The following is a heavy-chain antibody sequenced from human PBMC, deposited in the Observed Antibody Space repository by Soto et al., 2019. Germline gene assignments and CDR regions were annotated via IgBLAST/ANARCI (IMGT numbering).Heavy chain of an antibody. Sequence: PSETLSLTCTVSGGSISSYYWSWIRQPPGKGLEWIGYIYYSGSTNYNPSLKSRVTISVDTSKNQFSLKLSSVTAADTAVYYCARHEGNYDFWSGYPGFSYFDYWGQGTLVTVSS. CDR1: GGSISSYY. D-gene: IGHD3-3*01. CDR2: IYYSGST. J-gene: IGHJ4*02. V-gene: IGHV4-59*08. CDR3: ARHEGNYDFWSGYPGFSYFDY.